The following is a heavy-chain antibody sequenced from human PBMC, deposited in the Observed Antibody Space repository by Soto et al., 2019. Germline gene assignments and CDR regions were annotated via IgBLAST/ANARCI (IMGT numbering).Heavy chain of an antibody. CDR3: AKNQGVELVPLATVDWFDP. CDR2: ISGSGFKK. D-gene: IGHD1-26*01. Sequence: VRLPGAASSFIVENFGMIWVREAPVKVLEWISSISGSGFKKYYADSVKGRLTISRDNSKSTVYLELNNLSAEDTAVYHCAKNQGVELVPLATVDWFDPWGQGSVVTVSS. J-gene: IGHJ5*02. CDR1: SFIVENFG. V-gene: IGHV3-23*01.